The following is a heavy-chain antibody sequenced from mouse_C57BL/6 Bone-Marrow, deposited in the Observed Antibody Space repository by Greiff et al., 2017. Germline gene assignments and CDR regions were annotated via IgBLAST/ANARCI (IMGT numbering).Heavy chain of an antibody. V-gene: IGHV1-81*01. CDR2: IYPRSGNT. CDR3: AGFYYGYDGWFAY. CDR1: GYTFTSYG. Sequence: VQLQQSGAELARPGASVKLSCKASGYTFTSYGISWVKQRTGQGLEWIGEIYPRSGNTYYNEKFKGKATLTADKSSSTAYMEVRSLTSEDSAVDFGAGFYYGYDGWFAYWGQGTLVTVSA. J-gene: IGHJ3*01. D-gene: IGHD2-2*01.